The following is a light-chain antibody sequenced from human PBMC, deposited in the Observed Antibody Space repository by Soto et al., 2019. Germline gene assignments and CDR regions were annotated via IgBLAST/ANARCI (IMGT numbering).Light chain of an antibody. CDR2: GAS. Sequence: EIVLTQSPGTLSLSSGERATLSCRTSQSVTSSDLAWYQQKPGQAPRLLIYGASSRATDIPDRFSGSGSGTDFTLNISRLEPEDFAVYYCQQYGSSVTFGQGTKVEIK. CDR1: QSVTSSD. J-gene: IGKJ1*01. V-gene: IGKV3-20*01. CDR3: QQYGSSVT.